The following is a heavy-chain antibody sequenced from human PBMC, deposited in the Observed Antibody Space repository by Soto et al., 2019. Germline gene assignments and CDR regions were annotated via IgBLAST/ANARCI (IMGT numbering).Heavy chain of an antibody. CDR3: AKVLVGALDY. Sequence: GGSLRLSXAASGVTFSSNAMSWGRQGPGKGLEWVSAISGSGGSTSYAHSVKVRFTISRDNSKNTLYLQMNSLRAEDTAVYYCAKVLVGALDYWGQGTLVTVSS. CDR1: GVTFSSNA. CDR2: ISGSGGST. J-gene: IGHJ4*02. V-gene: IGHV3-23*01. D-gene: IGHD1-26*01.